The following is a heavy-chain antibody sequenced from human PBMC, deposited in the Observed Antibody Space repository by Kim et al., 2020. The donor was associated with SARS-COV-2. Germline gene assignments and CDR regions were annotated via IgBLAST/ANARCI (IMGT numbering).Heavy chain of an antibody. CDR1: GFTFSSYA. D-gene: IGHD6-19*01. Sequence: GGSLRLSCAASGFTFSSYAMSWVRQAPGKGLEWVSAISGSGGSTYYADSVKGRFTISRDNSKNTLYLQMNSLRAEDTAVYYCAKEVSGWRIAVAGNHWFDPWGQGTLVTVSS. CDR2: ISGSGGST. CDR3: AKEVSGWRIAVAGNHWFDP. J-gene: IGHJ5*02. V-gene: IGHV3-23*01.